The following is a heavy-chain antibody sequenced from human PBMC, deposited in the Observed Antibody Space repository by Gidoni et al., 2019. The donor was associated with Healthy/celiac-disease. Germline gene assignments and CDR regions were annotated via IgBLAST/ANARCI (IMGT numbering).Heavy chain of an antibody. Sequence: EVQLVESGGGLVKPGGSLRLSCAASGFTFSSYSMNWVRQAPGKGLGWVSSSMMSSSFINYADSVKGRFTISRDNAKNSLDQQMNSLRAEDTAVYYCARGGRCSLNLGQGTLVTVSS. V-gene: IGHV3-21*01. CDR2: SMMSSSFI. CDR1: GFTFSSYS. D-gene: IGHD3-10*02. CDR3: ARGGRCSLN. J-gene: IGHJ4*02.